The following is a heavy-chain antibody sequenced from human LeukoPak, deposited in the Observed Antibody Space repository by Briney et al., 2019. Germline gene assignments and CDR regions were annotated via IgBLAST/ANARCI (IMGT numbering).Heavy chain of an antibody. CDR1: GFAFNTYY. Sequence: GGSLRLSCAASGFAFNTYYMHCVRHAPEKGLVWVSRIGSDGSSTRYADSVKGRFTISRDSAKNTLYLQMNSLSADDTAVYYCARAIGSGMGSYWFDPWGRGTLVTVSS. CDR2: IGSDGSST. CDR3: ARAIGSGMGSYWFDP. J-gene: IGHJ5*02. V-gene: IGHV3-74*01. D-gene: IGHD1-1*01.